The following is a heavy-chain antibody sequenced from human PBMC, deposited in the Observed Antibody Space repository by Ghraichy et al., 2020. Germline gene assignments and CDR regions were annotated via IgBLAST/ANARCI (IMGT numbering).Heavy chain of an antibody. J-gene: IGHJ6*02. D-gene: IGHD3-3*01. CDR3: ARRNVLRFLEWLPAGYYYYYGMDV. CDR2: IIPIFGTA. Sequence: SVKVSCKASGGTFSSYAISWVRQAPGQGLEWMGGIIPIFGTANYAQKFQGRVTITADESTSTAYMELSSLRSEDTAVYYCARRNVLRFLEWLPAGYYYYYGMDVWGQGTTVTVSS. CDR1: GGTFSSYA. V-gene: IGHV1-69*13.